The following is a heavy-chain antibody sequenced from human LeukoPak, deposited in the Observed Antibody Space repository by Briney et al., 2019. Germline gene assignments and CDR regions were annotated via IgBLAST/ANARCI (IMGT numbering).Heavy chain of an antibody. CDR3: ARGPKGYSYAHRSSYYYYYMDV. V-gene: IGHV1-69*05. CDR2: IIPIFGTA. Sequence: ASVKVSCKASGGTFSSYAISWVRQAPGQGLEWMGGIIPIFGTANYAQKFQGRVTTTTDESTSTAYMELSSLRSEDTAVYYCARGPKGYSYAHRSSYYYYYMDVWGKGTTVTVSS. CDR1: GGTFSSYA. J-gene: IGHJ6*03. D-gene: IGHD5-18*01.